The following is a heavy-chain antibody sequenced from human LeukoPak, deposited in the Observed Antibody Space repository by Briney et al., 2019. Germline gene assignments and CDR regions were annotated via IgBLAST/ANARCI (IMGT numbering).Heavy chain of an antibody. J-gene: IGHJ6*02. D-gene: IGHD2-21*02. CDR1: GFTFDDYA. CDR2: ISWNSGSI. CDR3: AKANCGGDCYPAEDYYGMDV. V-gene: IGHV3-9*01. Sequence: PRGSLRLSCAASGFTFDDYAMHWVRQAPGKGLEWVSGISWNSGSIGYADSVKGRFTISRDNAKNSLYLQMNSLRAEDTALYYCAKANCGGDCYPAEDYYGMDVWGQGTTVTVSS.